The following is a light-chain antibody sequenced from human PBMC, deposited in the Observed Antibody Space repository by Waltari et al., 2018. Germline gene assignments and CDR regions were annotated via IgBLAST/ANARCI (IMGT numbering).Light chain of an antibody. J-gene: IGLJ3*02. V-gene: IGLV1-44*01. CDR1: SSNIGGHS. CDR2: TNN. CDR3: AAWDDSLNGAM. Sequence: QSVLTQPPSASGTPGQRVTLPCSGSSSNIGGHSVNWYQQFPGTAPKLLIFTNNQRPSGVPDRFSGSKSDTSASLAIRGLQSDDEADYYCAAWDDSLNGAMFGGGTKLTVL.